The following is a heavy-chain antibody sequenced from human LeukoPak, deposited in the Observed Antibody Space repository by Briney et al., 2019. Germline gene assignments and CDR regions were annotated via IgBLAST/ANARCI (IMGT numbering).Heavy chain of an antibody. V-gene: IGHV3-15*01. Sequence: PGGSLRLSCAASGFTFSNAWMTWVRQAPGKGLEWVGRIKSKTDGGTTEYAASVRGRFIISRDDSKSIAYLQMNSLKTEDTAVYYCTRDLVPWEITPYYFDYWGQGTLVTVSS. CDR2: IKSKTDGGTT. CDR3: TRDLVPWEITPYYFDY. D-gene: IGHD1-26*01. J-gene: IGHJ4*02. CDR1: GFTFSNAW.